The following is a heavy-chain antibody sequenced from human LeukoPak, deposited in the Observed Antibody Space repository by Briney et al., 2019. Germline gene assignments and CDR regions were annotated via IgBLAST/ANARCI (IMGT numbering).Heavy chain of an antibody. CDR1: GFTFSSYG. J-gene: IGHJ4*02. CDR2: IWYDGSNK. V-gene: IGHV3-33*01. CDR3: ARERTYYDILTGCDY. Sequence: GGSLRLSCAASGFTFSSYGMHWVRQAPGKGLEWVAVIWYDGSNKYYADSVKGRFTISRDNSKNTLYLQMNSLRAEDTAVYYCARERTYYDILTGCDYWGQGTLVTVSS. D-gene: IGHD3-9*01.